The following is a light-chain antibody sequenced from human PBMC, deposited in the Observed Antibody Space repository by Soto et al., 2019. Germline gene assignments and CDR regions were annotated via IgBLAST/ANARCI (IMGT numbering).Light chain of an antibody. CDR2: AAS. CDR1: QGISSY. Sequence: AIRLTQSPSSLSASTGDRLTITCRASQGISSYLAWYQQKPGKAPKLLIYAASTLQSGVPSRFSGSGSGTDFTLTISCLQSEDFATYYCQQYYSYPQAFGQGTRLEIK. CDR3: QQYYSYPQA. V-gene: IGKV1-8*01. J-gene: IGKJ5*01.